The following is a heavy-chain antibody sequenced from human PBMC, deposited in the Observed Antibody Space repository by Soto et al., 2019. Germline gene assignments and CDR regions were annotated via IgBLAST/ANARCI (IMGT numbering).Heavy chain of an antibody. J-gene: IGHJ5*02. D-gene: IGHD4-17*01. CDR3: AKAPSDYGDYYNWFDP. CDR1: GFTFSSYA. V-gene: IGHV3-23*01. Sequence: VQLLESGGGLVQPGGSLRLSCAASGFTFSSYAMSWVRQAPGKGLEWVSAISGSGGSTYYADSVKGRFTISRDNSKNTLYPQMNSLRAEDTAVYYCAKAPSDYGDYYNWFDPWGQGTLVIVSS. CDR2: ISGSGGST.